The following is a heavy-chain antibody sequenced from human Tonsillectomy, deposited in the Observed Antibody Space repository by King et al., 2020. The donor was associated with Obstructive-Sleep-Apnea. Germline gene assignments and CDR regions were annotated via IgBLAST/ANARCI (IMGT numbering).Heavy chain of an antibody. V-gene: IGHV3-23*04. CDR3: AKVGCSGGSCYLYYYYYGMDV. CDR2: ISGSGGST. Sequence: EVQLVESGGGLVQPGGSLRLSCAASGFTFSSYAMSWVRQAPGKGLEWVSAISGSGGSTYYAVSVKGRFTISRDNSKNTLYLQMNSLRAEDTAVYYCAKVGCSGGSCYLYYYYYGMDVWGQGTTVTVSS. J-gene: IGHJ6*02. D-gene: IGHD2-15*01. CDR1: GFTFSSYA.